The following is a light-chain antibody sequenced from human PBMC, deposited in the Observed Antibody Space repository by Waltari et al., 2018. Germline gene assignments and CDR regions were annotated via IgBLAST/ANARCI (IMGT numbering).Light chain of an antibody. CDR1: SSNIGNND. Sequence: QSVLTQPPSVSAAPGQRVTISCSGGSSNIGNNDVSWYQQFPGTAPKLLITDNNKRPFGIPDLFSVSKSGTSATLGITGLQTGDEADYYCATWDSRLSVVVFGGGTKVTVL. J-gene: IGLJ3*02. CDR2: DNN. V-gene: IGLV1-51*01. CDR3: ATWDSRLSVVV.